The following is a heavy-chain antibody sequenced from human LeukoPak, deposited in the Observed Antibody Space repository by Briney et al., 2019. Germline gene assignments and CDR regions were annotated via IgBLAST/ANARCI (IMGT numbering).Heavy chain of an antibody. CDR2: IYRGDT. J-gene: IGHJ4*02. CDR3: ASYYCSSGSCYFDH. Sequence: GGSLRLSCEVSGFIAGYNYMSWVRQAPGKGLEWVSVIYRGDTYYADSVKGRFTISRDDSKNSVFLQMNNLRVEDTAEYFCASYYCSSGSCYFDHWGQGTLVTVSS. V-gene: IGHV3-53*01. D-gene: IGHD2-15*01. CDR1: GFIAGYNY.